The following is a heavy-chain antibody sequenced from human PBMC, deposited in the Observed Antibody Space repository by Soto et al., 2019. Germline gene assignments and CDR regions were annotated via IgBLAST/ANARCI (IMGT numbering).Heavy chain of an antibody. D-gene: IGHD5-12*01. CDR1: GFSLRTSG. CDR3: ARDEAPAIRGCSGDDY. V-gene: IGHV3-33*01. CDR2: IWLDGSET. Sequence: QVQLVESGGGVVQPGRSLRLSCTASGFSLRTSGMHWVRQTPGTGLEWVAVIWLDGSETHYADSVKGRFTISRDNSKNTLFLQMNSLRAEDTAVYYCARDEAPAIRGCSGDDYWGQGTRVTVSS. J-gene: IGHJ4*02.